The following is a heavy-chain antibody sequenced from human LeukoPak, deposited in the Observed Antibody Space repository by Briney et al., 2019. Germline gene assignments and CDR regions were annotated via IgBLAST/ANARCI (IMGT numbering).Heavy chain of an antibody. D-gene: IGHD6-13*01. J-gene: IGHJ5*02. V-gene: IGHV4-30-2*01. CDR3: ARCLAPRDIAAAGTIWFDP. CDR2: IYHSGST. CDR1: GGSISSGSYY. Sequence: PSQTLSLTCTVSGGSISSGSYYWSWIRQPPGKGLEWIGYIYHSGSTYYNPSLKSRVTISVDRSKNQFSLKLSSVTAADTAVYYCARCLAPRDIAAAGTIWFDPWGQGTLVTVSS.